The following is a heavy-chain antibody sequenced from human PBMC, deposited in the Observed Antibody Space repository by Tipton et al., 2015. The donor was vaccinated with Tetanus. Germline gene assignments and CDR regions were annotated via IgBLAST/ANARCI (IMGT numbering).Heavy chain of an antibody. V-gene: IGHV4-4*02. Sequence: TLSLTCSVSGVSISTTNYWTWVRQPPGKGLEWIAEIFHNGTTNYNPSLKSRVTISVDTSKSQFSLRLTSVTAADTAVYYCARSKLLWFGESLSGFDSWGQGTLVTVSA. D-gene: IGHD3-10*01. CDR3: ARSKLLWFGESLSGFDS. CDR1: GVSISTTNY. J-gene: IGHJ4*02. CDR2: IFHNGTT.